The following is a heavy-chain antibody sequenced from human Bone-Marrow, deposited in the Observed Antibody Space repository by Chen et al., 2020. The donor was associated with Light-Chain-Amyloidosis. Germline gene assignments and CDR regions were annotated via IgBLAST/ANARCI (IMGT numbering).Heavy chain of an antibody. D-gene: IGHD5-12*01. J-gene: IGHJ4*02. V-gene: IGHV5-51*01. CDR1: GYTFPNYW. Sequence: EVQLEQSGPEVKKPGESLQISCKGPGYTFPNYWIGWVRQIPGKGLEWMGVIYPDDSDARYSPSFERQVTSSADKSITTAYLQWRGLKASDTAMYYCARRRDGYNFDYWGQGTLVTVSS. CDR3: ARRRDGYNFDY. CDR2: IYPDDSDA.